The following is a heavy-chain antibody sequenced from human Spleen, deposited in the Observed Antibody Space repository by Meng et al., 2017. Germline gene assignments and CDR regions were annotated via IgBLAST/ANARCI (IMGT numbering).Heavy chain of an antibody. V-gene: IGHV3-43D*03. CDR3: ARGGRGSDDAFDI. CDR2: ISWDGGST. Sequence: GGSLRLSCAASGFTFDDYAMHWVRQAPGKGLEWVSLISWDGGSTYYADSVKGRFTISRDDAKNSLYLQMNSLTSEDTSVYFCARGGRGSDDAFDIWGQGTTVTVSS. CDR1: GFTFDDYA. D-gene: IGHD5-12*01. J-gene: IGHJ3*02.